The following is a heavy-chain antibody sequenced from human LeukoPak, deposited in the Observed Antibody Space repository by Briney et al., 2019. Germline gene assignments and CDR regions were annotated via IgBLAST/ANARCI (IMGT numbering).Heavy chain of an antibody. CDR1: GGSFSGYY. V-gene: IGHV4-34*01. Sequence: SETLSLTCAVYGGSFSGYYWSWLRQPPGKGLEWIGEINHSGSTNYNPSLKSRVTISVDTSKNQFSLKLSSVTAADTAVYYCASLSITPGVSGFLDYWGQGTLVTVSS. J-gene: IGHJ4*02. CDR3: ASLSITPGVSGFLDY. D-gene: IGHD3-16*01. CDR2: INHSGST.